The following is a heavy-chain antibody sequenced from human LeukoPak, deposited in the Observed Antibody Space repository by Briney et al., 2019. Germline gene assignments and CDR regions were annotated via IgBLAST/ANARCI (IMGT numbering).Heavy chain of an antibody. CDR1: GGTFNSYA. CDR3: ARAPNYSGSGSFFSDC. V-gene: IGHV1-18*01. Sequence: GASVKVSCKASGGTFNSYAISWVRQAPGQGLEWMGWISGYNGDTRYAQKVQDRVTVTTDTSTATAYMELRSLRSDDTAVYYCARAPNYSGSGSFFSDCWGQGTLVIVSS. CDR2: ISGYNGDT. J-gene: IGHJ4*02. D-gene: IGHD3-10*01.